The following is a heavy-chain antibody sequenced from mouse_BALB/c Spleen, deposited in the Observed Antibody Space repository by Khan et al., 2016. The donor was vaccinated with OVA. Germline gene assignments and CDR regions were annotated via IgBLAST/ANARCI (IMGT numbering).Heavy chain of an antibody. Sequence: QVQLKESGPGLVAPSQSLSITCTVSGFSLTRSGVNWVRQPPGKGLEWLGVIWGDGSLNYHSTLKSRLIISKDNSKRQVFLTLNSLQTDDTATYYCAKFTPDYYSMDQWGQGTAVTVPS. J-gene: IGHJ4*01. V-gene: IGHV2-3*01. CDR1: GFSLTRSG. D-gene: IGHD1-1*01. CDR3: AKFTPDYYSMDQ. CDR2: IWGDGSL.